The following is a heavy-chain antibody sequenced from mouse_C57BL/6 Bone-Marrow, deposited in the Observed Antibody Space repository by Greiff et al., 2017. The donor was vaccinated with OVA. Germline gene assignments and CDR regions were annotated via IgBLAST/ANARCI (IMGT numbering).Heavy chain of an antibody. CDR3: ARLHKGYYFDY. J-gene: IGHJ2*01. Sequence: QVQLKQPGAELVMPGASVKLSCKASGYTFTSYWMHWVKQRPGQGLEWIGEIDPSDSYTNYNQKFKGKSTLTVDKSSSTAYMQLSSLTSEDSAVYYCARLHKGYYFDYWGQGTTLTVSS. D-gene: IGHD1-3*01. CDR2: IDPSDSYT. V-gene: IGHV1-69*01. CDR1: GYTFTSYW.